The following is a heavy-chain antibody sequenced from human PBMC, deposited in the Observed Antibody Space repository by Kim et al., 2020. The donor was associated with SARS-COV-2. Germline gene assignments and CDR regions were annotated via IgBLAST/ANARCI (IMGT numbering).Heavy chain of an antibody. CDR3: ARDGCSGGSCYPDIDYYYYGMDV. CDR1: GFTFSSYW. D-gene: IGHD2-15*01. Sequence: GGSLRLSCAASGFTFSSYWMSWVRQAPGKGLEWVANIKQDGSEKYYVDSVKGRFTISRDNAKNSLYLQMNSLRAEDTAVYYCARDGCSGGSCYPDIDYYYYGMDVWGQGTTVTVSS. CDR2: IKQDGSEK. J-gene: IGHJ6*02. V-gene: IGHV3-7*01.